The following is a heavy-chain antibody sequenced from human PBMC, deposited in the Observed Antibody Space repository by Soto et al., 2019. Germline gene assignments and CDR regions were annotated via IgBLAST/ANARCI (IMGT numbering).Heavy chain of an antibody. Sequence: PSVTLSLTGSVSGGSSNGYDVSWIRQQPGKGLEWIGYILHTGGTQYNPSLKSRVSMSVDKSKNQFSLHLTSVTAADTAVYYCARLQFGEGFDYWGQGALVTLSS. CDR3: ARLQFGEGFDY. CDR2: ILHTGGT. J-gene: IGHJ4*02. CDR1: GGSSNGYD. D-gene: IGHD3-10*01. V-gene: IGHV4-59*12.